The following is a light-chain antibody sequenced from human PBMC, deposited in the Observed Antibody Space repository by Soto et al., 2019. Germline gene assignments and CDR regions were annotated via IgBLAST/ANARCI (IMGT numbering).Light chain of an antibody. V-gene: IGKV1-13*02. CDR1: QGISSA. CDR2: DAS. Sequence: AIQLTQSPSSLSASVGDRVTITCRASQGISSALAWYQQKPGKAPKLLIYDASSLESGVPSRFSGSGSGTDFTLTISSLQPEDVAVYYCQQYYSTPVTFGQGTRLEIK. CDR3: QQYYSTPVT. J-gene: IGKJ5*01.